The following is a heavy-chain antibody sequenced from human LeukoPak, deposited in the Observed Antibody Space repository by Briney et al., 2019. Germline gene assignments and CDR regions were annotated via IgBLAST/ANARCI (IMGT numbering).Heavy chain of an antibody. Sequence: SETLSLTCAVYGGSFSGYYWSWIRQSPGKGLEWIGEINHGGSTNYNPSLKSRVTISVDTSKNQFSLKMSSVTAADTAVYYCARGGRTILGDYWGQGTLVTVSS. D-gene: IGHD5-24*01. CDR1: GGSFSGYY. CDR2: INHGGST. J-gene: IGHJ4*02. CDR3: ARGGRTILGDY. V-gene: IGHV4-34*01.